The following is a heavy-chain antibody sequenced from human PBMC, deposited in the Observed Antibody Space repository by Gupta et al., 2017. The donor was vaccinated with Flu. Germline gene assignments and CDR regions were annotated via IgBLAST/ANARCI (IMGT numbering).Heavy chain of an antibody. CDR1: GGSISSGGYY. D-gene: IGHD3-10*01. J-gene: IGHJ3*02. V-gene: IGHV4-31*03. Sequence: QVQLQESGPGLVKPSQTLSLTCTVSGGSISSGGYYWSWIRQHPGKGLEWIGYIYYSGSTYYNPSLKSRVTISVDTSKNQFSLKLSSVTAADTAVYYCARNWVHYGSGSYYVPGAFDIWGQGTMVTVSS. CDR3: ARNWVHYGSGSYYVPGAFDI. CDR2: IYYSGST.